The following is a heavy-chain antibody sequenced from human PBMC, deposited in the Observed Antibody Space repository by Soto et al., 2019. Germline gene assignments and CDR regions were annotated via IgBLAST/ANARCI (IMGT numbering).Heavy chain of an antibody. CDR2: IYWDDDK. CDR1: GFSLSASGVG. CDR3: AHRGVITYAAGLDP. Sequence: QITLKESGPTLVKPTQTLTLTCTFSGFSLSASGVGVGWIRQSPGKALQWLALIYWDDDKRYTPSLKSRLTTXKXTXXNQVVLTMTNMDPVDTGTYYCAHRGVITYAAGLDPWGQGTLVTVSS. J-gene: IGHJ5*02. V-gene: IGHV2-5*02. D-gene: IGHD1-20*01.